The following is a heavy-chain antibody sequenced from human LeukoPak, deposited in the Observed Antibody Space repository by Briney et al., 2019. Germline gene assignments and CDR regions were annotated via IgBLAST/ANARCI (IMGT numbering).Heavy chain of an antibody. Sequence: PGGSLRLSCAASGFTFDDYTMRWVRHAPGEGVEWVFLISWDGGSTYYADSVKGRFAIARDNIKNSLYLQMNSLRTEDTAFYYCVKITGFSSGWFEQMAFDYWGQGTLVTVSS. D-gene: IGHD6-19*01. J-gene: IGHJ4*02. CDR1: GFTFDDYT. CDR3: VKITGFSSGWFEQMAFDY. V-gene: IGHV3-43*01. CDR2: ISWDGGST.